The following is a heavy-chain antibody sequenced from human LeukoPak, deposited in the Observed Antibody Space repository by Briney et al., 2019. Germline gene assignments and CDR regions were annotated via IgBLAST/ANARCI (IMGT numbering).Heavy chain of an antibody. CDR1: GFPVSSNY. Sequence: GGSLCLSCAASGFPVSSNYMSWVRQAPGKGLEWVSVIYRDDTTYYADSVKGRFTIFRDNSKNTLYLQMNSLRDDDTAVYYCARAPYGVGYTAERDYWGQGTMLTVSS. D-gene: IGHD3-16*02. J-gene: IGHJ4*02. CDR2: IYRDDTT. CDR3: ARAPYGVGYTAERDY. V-gene: IGHV3-53*01.